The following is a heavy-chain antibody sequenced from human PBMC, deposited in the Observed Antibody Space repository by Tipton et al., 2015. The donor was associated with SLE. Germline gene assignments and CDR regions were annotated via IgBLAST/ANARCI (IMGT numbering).Heavy chain of an antibody. D-gene: IGHD4-23*01. V-gene: IGHV4-34*01. Sequence: TLSLTCAVYGGSFSGYYWSWIRQPPGKGLEWIGEINHSGSTNYNPSLKSRVTISVDTSKNQFSLKLSSVTAADTAVYYCARGVDYGGTLDAFDIWGQGTMVTVSS. J-gene: IGHJ3*02. CDR3: ARGVDYGGTLDAFDI. CDR1: GGSFSGYY. CDR2: INHSGST.